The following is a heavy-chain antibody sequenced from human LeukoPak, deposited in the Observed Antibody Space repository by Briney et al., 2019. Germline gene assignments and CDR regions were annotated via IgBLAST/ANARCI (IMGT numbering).Heavy chain of an antibody. V-gene: IGHV3-30*02. D-gene: IGHD3-16*01. CDR1: GFIFSSYG. CDR2: IRYDGSNK. CDR3: AKDQSRGYDYVWGSYDY. J-gene: IGHJ4*02. Sequence: GGSLRLSCAASGFIFSSYGMHWVRQAPGKGLEWVAFIRYDGSNKYYADSVKGRFTISRDNSKNTLYLQMNSLRAEDTAVYYCAKDQSRGYDYVWGSYDYWGQGTLVTVSS.